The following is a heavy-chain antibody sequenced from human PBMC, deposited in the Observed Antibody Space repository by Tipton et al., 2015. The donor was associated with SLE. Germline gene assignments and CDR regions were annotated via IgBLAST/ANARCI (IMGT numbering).Heavy chain of an antibody. Sequence: TLSLTCTVSGGSISSHYWSWIRQPPGKGLEWIGYIYYSGSTNYNPSLKSRVTISVDTSKNQFSLKLSSVTAADTAVYYGARIPIEYTSAFDIWGQGTMVTVSS. CDR2: IYYSGST. V-gene: IGHV4-59*11. D-gene: IGHD6-6*01. CDR3: ARIPIEYTSAFDI. CDR1: GGSISSHY. J-gene: IGHJ3*02.